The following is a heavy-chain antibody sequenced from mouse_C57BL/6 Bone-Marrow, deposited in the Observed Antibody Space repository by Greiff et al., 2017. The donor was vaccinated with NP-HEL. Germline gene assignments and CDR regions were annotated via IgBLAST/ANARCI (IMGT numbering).Heavy chain of an antibody. CDR2: IWSGGST. CDR1: GFSLNSYG. Sequence: VQLQESGPGLVQPSQSLSITCTVSGFSLNSYGVHWVRPSPGKGLEWLGVIWSGGSTDYNAAFISRLSISKDNSKSQVFFKMNSLQADDTAIYYCARNSGYYSNYGFAYWGQGTLVTVSA. J-gene: IGHJ3*01. D-gene: IGHD2-5*01. CDR3: ARNSGYYSNYGFAY. V-gene: IGHV2-2*01.